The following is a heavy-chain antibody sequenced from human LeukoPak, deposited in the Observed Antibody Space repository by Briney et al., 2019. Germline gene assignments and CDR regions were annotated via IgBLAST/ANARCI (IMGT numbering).Heavy chain of an antibody. CDR1: GFTFSSYW. D-gene: IGHD3-9*01. Sequence: PGGSLRLSCAASGFTFSSYWMSWVRQAPGKGLEWVANIKQDGSEKYYVDSVKGRFTISRDNAKNSLYLQMNSLRAEDTAVFYCARQTIGGYSDYWGQGTLVTVSS. J-gene: IGHJ4*02. V-gene: IGHV3-7*01. CDR3: ARQTIGGYSDY. CDR2: IKQDGSEK.